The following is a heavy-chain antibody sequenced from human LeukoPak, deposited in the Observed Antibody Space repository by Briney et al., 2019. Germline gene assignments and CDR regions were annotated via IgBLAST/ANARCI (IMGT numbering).Heavy chain of an antibody. CDR3: ASTVVNNWFDP. J-gene: IGHJ5*02. D-gene: IGHD3-22*01. CDR2: IHYSGSN. Sequence: SQTLSLTCTVSGGSISSGGYYWSWIRQHPGKGLEWIGYIHYSGSNYYNSSLKSRVTISVDTSKNQFSLKLSAVTAADTAVYYCASTVVNNWFDPWGQGTLVTVSS. V-gene: IGHV4-31*03. CDR1: GGSISSGGYY.